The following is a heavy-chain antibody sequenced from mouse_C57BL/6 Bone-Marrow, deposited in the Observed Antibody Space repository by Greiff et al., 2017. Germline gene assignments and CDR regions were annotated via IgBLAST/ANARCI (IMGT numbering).Heavy chain of an antibody. CDR1: GFTFSDYY. V-gene: IGHV5-16*01. J-gene: IGHJ4*01. Sequence: DVKLQESEGGLVQPGSSMKLSCTASGFTFSDYYMAWVRQVPETGLEWVANINYDGSSTYYLDSLKSRFIISRDNAKNILYLQMSSLKSEDTATXYCARIYYDYDGGVRYAMDYWGQGTSVTVSS. CDR2: INYDGSST. CDR3: ARIYYDYDGGVRYAMDY. D-gene: IGHD2-4*01.